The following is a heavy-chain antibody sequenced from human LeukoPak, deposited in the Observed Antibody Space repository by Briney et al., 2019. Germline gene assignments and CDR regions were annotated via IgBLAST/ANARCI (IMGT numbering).Heavy chain of an antibody. Sequence: PGGSLRLSCTASGFTFDDYGVSWVRQAPGKGLEWVSVIYSGGSTYYADSVKGRFTISRDNSKNTLYLQMNSLRAEDTAVYYCAELGITMIGGVWGKGTTVTISS. V-gene: IGHV3-66*01. CDR3: AELGITMIGGV. CDR1: GFTFDDYG. J-gene: IGHJ6*04. D-gene: IGHD3-10*02. CDR2: IYSGGST.